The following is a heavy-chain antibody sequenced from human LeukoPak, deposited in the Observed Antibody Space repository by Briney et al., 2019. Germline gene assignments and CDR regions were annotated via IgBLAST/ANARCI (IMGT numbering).Heavy chain of an antibody. CDR3: AKDSDSWAFDI. CDR1: EFTFSNFG. CDR2: IQNGRGNQ. D-gene: IGHD2-21*01. V-gene: IGHV3-30*02. Sequence: QAGGPLRLSCAASEFTFSNFGMHWVRQAPGRGLEWVSFIQNGRGNQYYADSVRGRFIISRDNSKNTLYLQVNSLRDEDTAVYYCAKDSDSWAFDIWGQGTMVTVSS. J-gene: IGHJ3*02.